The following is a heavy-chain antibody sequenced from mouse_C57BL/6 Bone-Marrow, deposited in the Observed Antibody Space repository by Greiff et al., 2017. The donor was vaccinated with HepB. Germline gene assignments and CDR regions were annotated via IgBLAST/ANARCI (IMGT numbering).Heavy chain of an antibody. V-gene: IGHV3-6*01. Sequence: ESGPGLVKPSQSLSLTCSVTGYSITSGYYWNWIRQFPGNKLEWMGYISYDGSNNYNPSLKNRISITRDTSKNQFFLKLNSVTTEDTATYYCARDQGEGYFDVWGTGTTVTVSS. CDR1: GYSITSGYY. J-gene: IGHJ1*03. CDR2: ISYDGSN. CDR3: ARDQGEGYFDV.